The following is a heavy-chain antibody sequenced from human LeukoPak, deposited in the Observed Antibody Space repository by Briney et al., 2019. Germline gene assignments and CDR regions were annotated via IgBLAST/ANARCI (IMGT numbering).Heavy chain of an antibody. CDR2: ISGSGGST. CDR3: AKDREWELLFDY. V-gene: IGHV3-23*01. Sequence: GGSLRLSCVASGFTFSSYAMSWVRQAPGKGLEWVSAISGSGGSTYYADSVKGRFTISRDNSKNTLYLQMNSLRAEDTAVYYCAKDREWELLFDYWGQGTLVTVSS. J-gene: IGHJ4*02. CDR1: GFTFSSYA. D-gene: IGHD1-26*01.